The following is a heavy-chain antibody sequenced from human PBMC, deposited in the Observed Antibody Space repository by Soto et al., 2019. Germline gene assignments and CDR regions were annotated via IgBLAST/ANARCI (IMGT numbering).Heavy chain of an antibody. V-gene: IGHV1-69*06. J-gene: IGHJ4*02. CDR2: IIPIFGTA. Sequence: QVQLVQSGAEVKKPGSSVKVSCKASGGTFSSYAISWVRQAPGQGLEWMGGIIPIFGTANYAQEFQGRVTITADKSTSTAYMELSSLRSEDTAVYYCASPIAVAGGGYFDYWGQGTLVTVSS. CDR3: ASPIAVAGGGYFDY. D-gene: IGHD6-19*01. CDR1: GGTFSSYA.